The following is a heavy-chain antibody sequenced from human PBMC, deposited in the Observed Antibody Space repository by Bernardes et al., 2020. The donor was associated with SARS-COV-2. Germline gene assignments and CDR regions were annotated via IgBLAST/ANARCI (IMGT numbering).Heavy chain of an antibody. CDR2: INVYNGNT. D-gene: IGHD3-9*01. CDR1: GYTFTNYV. CDR3: ARAPNYHILTGYYTPYYFDY. V-gene: IGHV1-18*01. Sequence: ASVKVSCKASGYTFTNYVISWVRQAPGQRLEWMGWINVYNGNTNYGQKFQGRVAMTTDTSTTTGYMELRSLRSDDTAVYYCARAPNYHILTGYYTPYYFDYWGQGTLVTVS. J-gene: IGHJ4*02.